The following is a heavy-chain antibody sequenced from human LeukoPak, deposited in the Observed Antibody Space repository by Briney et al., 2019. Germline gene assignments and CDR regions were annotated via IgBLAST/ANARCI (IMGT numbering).Heavy chain of an antibody. J-gene: IGHJ4*02. CDR2: MNPNSGNT. V-gene: IGHV1-8*01. Sequence: GASVKVSCKASGYTFTSYDINWVRQATGQGLEWMGWMNPNSGNTGYAQKFQGRVTMTRNASISTAYMELSSLRSEDTAVYYCASSPSSSSEIDYWGQGTLVTVSS. D-gene: IGHD6-6*01. CDR1: GYTFTSYD. CDR3: ASSPSSSSEIDY.